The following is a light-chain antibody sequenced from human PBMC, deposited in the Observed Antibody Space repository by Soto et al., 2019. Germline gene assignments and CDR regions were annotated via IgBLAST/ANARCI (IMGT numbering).Light chain of an antibody. CDR3: QQRSNWPWT. V-gene: IGKV3-11*01. CDR2: DAS. Sequence: EIVLTQSPATLSLSPGEGATLPCRASQNIGTYLAWFQQKPGQAPRLLIHDASSRAPGIPVRFSGSGFGTDFTLTISSLEPEDFAVYYCQQRSNWPWTFGQGTKVEIK. J-gene: IGKJ1*01. CDR1: QNIGTY.